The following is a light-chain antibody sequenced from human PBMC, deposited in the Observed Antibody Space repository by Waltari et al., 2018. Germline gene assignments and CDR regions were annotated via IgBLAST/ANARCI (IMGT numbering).Light chain of an antibody. CDR2: FDS. Sequence: SYVLTQPPSVSEAPGKTATITCGGNNIGGKRVHWYQQKPGQAPALVIYFDSDRPPGTPGRFAGSKSGNTATLTISRVETGDEADYYGQVWDANSYQVDVVFGGGTKLTVL. CDR3: QVWDANSYQVDVV. V-gene: IGLV3-21*04. J-gene: IGLJ2*01. CDR1: NIGGKR.